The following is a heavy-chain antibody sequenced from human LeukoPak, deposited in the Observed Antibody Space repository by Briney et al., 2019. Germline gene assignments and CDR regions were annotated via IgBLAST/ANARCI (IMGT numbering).Heavy chain of an antibody. CDR3: ARVGNYYDRNPFDI. Sequence: ASVKVSFKASGYTFTSYGISWVRQAPGQGLEWMGWISGYNGYTTYAQKLQGRVTMATDTSTSTAYMELRSLTSDDTAVYYCARVGNYYDRNPFDIWGQGTMVTVSS. CDR1: GYTFTSYG. J-gene: IGHJ3*02. V-gene: IGHV1-18*04. CDR2: ISGYNGYT. D-gene: IGHD3-22*01.